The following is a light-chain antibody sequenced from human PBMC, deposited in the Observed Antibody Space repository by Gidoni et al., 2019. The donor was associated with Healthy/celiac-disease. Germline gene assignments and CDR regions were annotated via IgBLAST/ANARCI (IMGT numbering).Light chain of an antibody. J-gene: IGKJ2*01. CDR3: QQYDNHLMYT. CDR1: QDISSN. Sequence: DIQMTQSPSSLSASVGDRVTIPCQASQDISSNLNWYQQKPGKAPKPLIYDASNMETGVPSRFSGSGSGTECTLNISSLQPEDIATYYCQQYDNHLMYTFGQGTKLEIK. V-gene: IGKV1-33*01. CDR2: DAS.